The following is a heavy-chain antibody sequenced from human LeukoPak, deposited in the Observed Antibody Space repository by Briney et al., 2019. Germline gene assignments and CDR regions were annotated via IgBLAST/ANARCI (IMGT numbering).Heavy chain of an antibody. J-gene: IGHJ4*02. Sequence: GGSLRLSCAASGFTFSSYAMHWVRQAPGKGLEWVAVISYDGSNKYYADSVKGRFTISRDNSKNTLYLQMNSLRAEDTAVFYCAKAYSDFPYYFDYWGQGTLVTVSS. V-gene: IGHV3-30-3*01. D-gene: IGHD4-11*01. CDR3: AKAYSDFPYYFDY. CDR2: ISYDGSNK. CDR1: GFTFSSYA.